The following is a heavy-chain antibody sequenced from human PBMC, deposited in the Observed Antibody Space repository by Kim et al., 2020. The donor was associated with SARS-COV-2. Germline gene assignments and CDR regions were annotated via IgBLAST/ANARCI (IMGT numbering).Heavy chain of an antibody. CDR2: INTNTGNP. D-gene: IGHD4-4*01. V-gene: IGHV7-4-1*02. Sequence: ASVKVSCKASGYTFTSYAMNWVRQAPGQGLEWMGWINTNTGNPTYAQGFTGRFVFSLDTSVSTAYLQISSLKAEDTAVYYCARIYSNFGYNWFDPWGQGTLVTVSS. J-gene: IGHJ5*02. CDR1: GYTFTSYA. CDR3: ARIYSNFGYNWFDP.